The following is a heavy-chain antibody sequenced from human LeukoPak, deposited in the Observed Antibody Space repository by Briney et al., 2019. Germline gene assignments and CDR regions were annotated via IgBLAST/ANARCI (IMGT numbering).Heavy chain of an antibody. CDR1: GGSISISNYY. Sequence: PSETLSLTCTVSGGSISISNYYWGWIRQPPGKGLEWIVSFYYSGSTYYNPSLKSRVTISVDTSKSQFSLKLSSVTAADTAVYYCARHEYSGSYYGLSWFEPGGQGTLVTVYS. CDR3: ARHEYSGSYYGLSWFEP. CDR2: FYYSGST. J-gene: IGHJ5*02. V-gene: IGHV4-39*01. D-gene: IGHD1-26*01.